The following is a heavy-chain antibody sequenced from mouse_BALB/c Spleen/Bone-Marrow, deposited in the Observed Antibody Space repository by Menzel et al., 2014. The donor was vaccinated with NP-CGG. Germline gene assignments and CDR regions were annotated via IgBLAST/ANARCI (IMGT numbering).Heavy chain of an antibody. CDR2: ISGGGSYT. CDR3: ARHAYYDQTEVSFVY. D-gene: IGHD2-4*01. CDR1: GFTFSNYG. J-gene: IGHJ3*01. Sequence: EVKLVESGGGLVKSGGSLKLSCAASGFTFSNYGMSWVRQTPEKRLEWVATISGGGSYTFYSDSVKGRFTISRDNAKNNLYLQLSSLRSVDTALYYCARHAYYDQTEVSFVYWGQGTLVTVSA. V-gene: IGHV5-9-2*01.